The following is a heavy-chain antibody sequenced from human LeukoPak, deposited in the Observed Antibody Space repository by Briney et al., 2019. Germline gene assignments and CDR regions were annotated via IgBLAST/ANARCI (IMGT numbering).Heavy chain of an antibody. J-gene: IGHJ5*02. Sequence: ASVKVSCKASGYTFTSYDINWVRQATGQGLEWMGWMNPNSGNTGYAQKFQGRVTMTRNTSISTAYMELSSLRSEDTAVYYCARVISGQQLGPRRWFDPWGQGTLVTVSS. V-gene: IGHV1-8*01. CDR1: GYTFTSYD. CDR2: MNPNSGNT. D-gene: IGHD6-13*01. CDR3: ARVISGQQLGPRRWFDP.